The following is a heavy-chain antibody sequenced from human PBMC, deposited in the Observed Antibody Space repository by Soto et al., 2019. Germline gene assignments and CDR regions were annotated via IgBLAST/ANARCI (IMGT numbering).Heavy chain of an antibody. Sequence: LQESGPRLVKPSETLSLKCSVSGDAISNFYWSWIRQTPERGLEWIGCVHESGSTDYNPSLKGRVTISLDTSKSQFSLRLRSATAADTATYYCARGTRALITSFFGYWGQGIPVTVSS. J-gene: IGHJ4*02. CDR1: GDAISNFY. D-gene: IGHD1-20*01. CDR3: ARGTRALITSFFGY. CDR2: VHESGST. V-gene: IGHV4-59*03.